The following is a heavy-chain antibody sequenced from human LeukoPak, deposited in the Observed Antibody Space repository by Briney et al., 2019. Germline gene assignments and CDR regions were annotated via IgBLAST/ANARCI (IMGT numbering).Heavy chain of an antibody. J-gene: IGHJ5*02. CDR3: VRAQFITMIVDGGFDP. CDR2: IYYSGST. V-gene: IGHV4-59*01. Sequence: PSETLSLTCTVSGGSISSYYWSWIRQPPGKGLEWIGYIYYSGSTNYNPSLKSRVTISVDTSKNQFSLKLSSVTAADTAVYYCVRAQFITMIVDGGFDPWGQGTLVTVSS. D-gene: IGHD3-22*01. CDR1: GGSISSYY.